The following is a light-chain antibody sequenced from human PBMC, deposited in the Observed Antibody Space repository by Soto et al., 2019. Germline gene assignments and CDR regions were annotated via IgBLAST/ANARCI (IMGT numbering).Light chain of an antibody. J-gene: IGLJ2*01. CDR1: SSDVGGYNH. V-gene: IGLV2-11*01. Sequence: QSALTQPRSVSESPGQSVTISCTGTSSDVGGYNHVSWYQQHPGKAPKVMIYDVSKRPSGVPDRFSGSKSGNTASLTISGLQAEDEADYYCCSYACSYSLVFGGGTKVTVL. CDR3: CSYACSYSLV. CDR2: DVS.